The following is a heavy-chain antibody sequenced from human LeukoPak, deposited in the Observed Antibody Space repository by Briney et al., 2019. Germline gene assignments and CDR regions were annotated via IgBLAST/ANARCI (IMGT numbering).Heavy chain of an antibody. CDR2: ISSSSRYI. D-gene: IGHD6-13*01. CDR3: ARVAEAAAFDS. J-gene: IGHJ4*02. CDR1: GFTFRSYS. V-gene: IGHV3-21*06. Sequence: GGSLRLSCAASGFTFRSYSMNWVRQAPGKGLEWVSSISSSSRYIYYADSMKGRFTISRDNSKNSLYLQMNSLRAEDTAVYYCARVAEAAAFDSWGQGTLVTVSP.